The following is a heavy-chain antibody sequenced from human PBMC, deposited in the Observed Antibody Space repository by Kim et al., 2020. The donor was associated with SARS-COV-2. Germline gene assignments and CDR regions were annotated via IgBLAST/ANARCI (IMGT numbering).Heavy chain of an antibody. Sequence: YYTPSLKGRVTISGDTANNHFSLRLSSVTAADTAVYYCARLRSGVGWFDPWGQGTLVTVSS. J-gene: IGHJ5*02. D-gene: IGHD5-12*01. V-gene: IGHV4-39*02. CDR3: ARLRSGVGWFDP.